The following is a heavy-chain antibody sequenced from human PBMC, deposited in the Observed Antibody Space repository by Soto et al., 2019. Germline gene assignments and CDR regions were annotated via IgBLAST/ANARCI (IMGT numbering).Heavy chain of an antibody. CDR2: IIAGSGGT. V-gene: IGHV1-58*01. J-gene: IGHJ6*02. CDR1: GFIFTSSA. Sequence: SVKVSCKTSGFIFTSSAVQWVRQARGQRLEWMGWIIAGSGGTDYAQKFQGWVTMTRDMSISTAYMELSRLRSDDTAVYYCAREMSSSSSWLYYYYGMDVWGQGTTVTVSS. D-gene: IGHD6-13*01. CDR3: AREMSSSSSWLYYYYGMDV.